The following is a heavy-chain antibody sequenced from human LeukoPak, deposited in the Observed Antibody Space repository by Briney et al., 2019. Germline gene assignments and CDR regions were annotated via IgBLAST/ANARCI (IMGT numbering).Heavy chain of an antibody. CDR2: IYYSGST. D-gene: IGHD3-9*01. CDR3: ASTPEGYDILTGYYSADY. CDR1: GGSISSYY. V-gene: IGHV4-59*01. Sequence: SETLSLTCTVSGGSISSYYWSWIRQPPGKGLEWIGYIYYSGSTNYNPSLKSRVTISVDTSKNQFSLKLSSVTAADTAVYYCASTPEGYDILTGYYSADYWGQGTLVTVSS. J-gene: IGHJ4*02.